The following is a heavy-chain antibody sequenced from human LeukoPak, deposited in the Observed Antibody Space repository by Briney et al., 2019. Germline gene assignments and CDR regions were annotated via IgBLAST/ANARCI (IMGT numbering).Heavy chain of an antibody. CDR1: GFTFSSYS. CDR2: ISSSSSTI. J-gene: IGHJ4*02. Sequence: PGGSLRLSCAASGFTFSSYSMNWVRQAPGKGLEWVSYISSSSSTIYYADSVKGRFTISRDNAKNSLYLQMNSLRAEDTAVYYCARPSGSYDPYFDYWGQGTLVIVSS. V-gene: IGHV3-48*04. D-gene: IGHD1-26*01. CDR3: ARPSGSYDPYFDY.